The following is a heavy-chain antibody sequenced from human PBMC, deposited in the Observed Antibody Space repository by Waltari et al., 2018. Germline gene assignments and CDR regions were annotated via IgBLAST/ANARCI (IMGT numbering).Heavy chain of an antibody. D-gene: IGHD5-12*01. Sequence: QVQLQQWGAGLLTPSETLSVTCEVFDDSFSQYSGVWIRQSPGKGREWIGEINRSGSTNYNPSLKGRVTISLDMSKKQVSLRVTSVTAADTAVYYCAREYSSFEPIFDYWGRGTLVTVSS. CDR3: AREYSSFEPIFDY. CDR2: INRSGST. CDR1: DDSFSQYS. V-gene: IGHV4-34*02. J-gene: IGHJ4*02.